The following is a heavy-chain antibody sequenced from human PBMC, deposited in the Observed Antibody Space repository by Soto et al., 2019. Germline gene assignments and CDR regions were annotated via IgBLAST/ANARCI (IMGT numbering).Heavy chain of an antibody. Sequence: SETLSLTCTVSGGSISSYYWTWIRQPSGKGLEWIGRIYTSGSTNYNPSLKSRVTLSVDTSKNQFSLKLISVTAADTAVYYCARDLKFGQADYWGQGSQVTVSS. CDR1: GGSISSYY. D-gene: IGHD3-10*01. J-gene: IGHJ4*02. V-gene: IGHV4-4*07. CDR3: ARDLKFGQADY. CDR2: IYTSGST.